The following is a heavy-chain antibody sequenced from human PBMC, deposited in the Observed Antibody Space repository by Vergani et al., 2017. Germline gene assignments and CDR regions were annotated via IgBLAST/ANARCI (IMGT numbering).Heavy chain of an antibody. J-gene: IGHJ6*03. CDR3: AKGLFAPYYYYYYMDV. V-gene: IGHV3-23*01. Sequence: EVQLLESGGGLVQPGGSLRLSCAASGFTFSSYAMSWVRQAPGKGLEWVSAISGSGGSTYYADYVKGRFTISRDNSKNTLYLQMNSLRAEDTAVYYCAKGLFAPYYYYYYMDVWGKGTTVTVSS. CDR1: GFTFSSYA. CDR2: ISGSGGST. D-gene: IGHD2-15*01.